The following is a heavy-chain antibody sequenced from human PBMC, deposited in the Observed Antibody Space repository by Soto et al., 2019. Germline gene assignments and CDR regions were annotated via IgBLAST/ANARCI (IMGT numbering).Heavy chain of an antibody. Sequence: SETLSLTCTVSGGSISSSSYYWGWIRQPPGKGLEWIGSIFYSGSTYYNPSLKSRVTISVDTSKNQFSLKLTSVTAEDTAVYYCSKDTGIAMDNVHYYYGMDVWGQETTVTVSS. D-gene: IGHD6-13*01. J-gene: IGHJ6*02. CDR1: GGSISSSSYY. CDR2: IFYSGST. V-gene: IGHV4-39*07. CDR3: SKDTGIAMDNVHYYYGMDV.